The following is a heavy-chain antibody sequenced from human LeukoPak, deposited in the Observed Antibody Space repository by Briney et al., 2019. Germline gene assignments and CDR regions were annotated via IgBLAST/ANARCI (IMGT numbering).Heavy chain of an antibody. CDR1: GFTFDDYA. Sequence: GGSLRLSCAASGFTFDDYAMHWVRQAPGKGLEWVSGIIWNTGSVGYADSVKGRFTISRDNARNSLYLQMNSLRVEDTAVYYCARGVYYFDYWGQGILVSASS. CDR2: IIWNTGSV. CDR3: ARGVYYFDY. J-gene: IGHJ4*02. V-gene: IGHV3-9*01. D-gene: IGHD6-6*01.